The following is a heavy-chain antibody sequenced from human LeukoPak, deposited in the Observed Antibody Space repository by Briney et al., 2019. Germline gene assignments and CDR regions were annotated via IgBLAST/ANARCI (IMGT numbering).Heavy chain of an antibody. CDR3: AREGAGS. CDR2: IYSGGST. V-gene: IGHV3-53*04. J-gene: IGHJ4*02. D-gene: IGHD1-26*01. Sequence: GGSLRLSCAASGFTVSSNCMSWVRQAPGKGLEWVSVIYSGGSTYYADSAKGRFTISRHNSKNTLYLQMNSLRAEDTAVYYCAREGAGSWGQGTLVTVSS. CDR1: GFTVSSNC.